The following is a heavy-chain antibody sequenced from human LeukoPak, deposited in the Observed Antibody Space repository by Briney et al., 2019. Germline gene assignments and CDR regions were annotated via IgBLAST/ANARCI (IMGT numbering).Heavy chain of an antibody. CDR1: GGSISSGSYC. J-gene: IGHJ6*02. Sequence: SETLSLTCTVSGGSISSGSYCWSWIRQPAGKGLEWIGRIYTSGSTNYNPSLKSRVTISVDTSKNQFSLKLSSVTAADTAVYYCARDSSSWDYYYYGMDVWGQGTTVTVSS. CDR3: ARDSSSWDYYYYGMDV. CDR2: IYTSGST. D-gene: IGHD6-13*01. V-gene: IGHV4-61*02.